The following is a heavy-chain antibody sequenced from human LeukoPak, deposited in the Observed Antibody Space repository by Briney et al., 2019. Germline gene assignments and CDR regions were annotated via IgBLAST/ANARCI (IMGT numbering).Heavy chain of an antibody. CDR3: ARGLGGSYPFDC. V-gene: IGHV3-74*01. CDR2: INTDGSRT. D-gene: IGHD3-16*02. CDR1: GFTFSNYW. J-gene: IGHJ4*02. Sequence: PGGSLRLSCAASGFTFSNYWMDWVRHAPGKGLVWVSRINTDGSRTTHADSVKGRFTISRDNAKNTLYLQMNSLRADDTAVYFCARGLGGSYPFDCWGQGALVTVSS.